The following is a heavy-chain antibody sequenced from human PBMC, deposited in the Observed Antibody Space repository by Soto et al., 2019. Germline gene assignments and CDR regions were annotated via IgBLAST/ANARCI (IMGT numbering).Heavy chain of an antibody. Sequence: ASVKVSCTASGYTLTSYGISWVRQAPGQGLEWMGWISGYNGNTKYAQKLQGRVTMTTDTSTSTAYMELRSLRSDDTAVYYCARSDQYFDWLPQSPYYFDYWGQGTLVTVSS. CDR3: ARSDQYFDWLPQSPYYFDY. D-gene: IGHD3-9*01. CDR1: GYTLTSYG. CDR2: ISGYNGNT. J-gene: IGHJ4*02. V-gene: IGHV1-18*01.